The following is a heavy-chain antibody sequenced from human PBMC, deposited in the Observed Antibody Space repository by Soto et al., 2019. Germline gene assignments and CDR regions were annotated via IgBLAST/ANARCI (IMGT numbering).Heavy chain of an antibody. Sequence: ASVKVSCKASGYTFTSYYMHWVRQAPGQGLEWIGIINPSGGSTSDAKKFQGRVTMARDTSTSTVYMELSSLRSEDTAVYYCARDVAPSAITIFGVSMDVLRQGTTVTFSS. CDR3: ARDVAPSAITIFGVSMDV. CDR1: GYTFTSYY. V-gene: IGHV1-46*01. D-gene: IGHD3-3*01. CDR2: INPSGGST. J-gene: IGHJ6*02.